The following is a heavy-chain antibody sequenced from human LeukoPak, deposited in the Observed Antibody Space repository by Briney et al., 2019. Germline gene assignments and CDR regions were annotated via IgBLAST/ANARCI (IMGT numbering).Heavy chain of an antibody. Sequence: ASVKVSCKASGFTCTSSAVQWVRQARGQRLEWIGWIVVGSGNTNYAQKFQGRVTITRDMSTSTAYMELSSLRSEDTAVYYCAAGITLSNVDTASYYYYYGMDVWGQGTTVTVSS. D-gene: IGHD5-18*01. J-gene: IGHJ6*02. V-gene: IGHV1-58*01. CDR3: AAGITLSNVDTASYYYYYGMDV. CDR2: IVVGSGNT. CDR1: GFTCTSSA.